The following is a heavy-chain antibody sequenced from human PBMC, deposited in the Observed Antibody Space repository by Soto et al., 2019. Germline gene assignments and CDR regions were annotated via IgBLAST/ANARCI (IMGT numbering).Heavy chain of an antibody. Sequence: GGSLSLSCAASGFTFSSYAMSWVRQAPGKGLEWVSAISGSGGSTYYADSVKGRFTISRDNSKNTLYLQMNSLRAEDTAVYYCAKDRGWYYGSGSYYPGAFDIWGQGTMVTVSS. J-gene: IGHJ3*02. CDR1: GFTFSSYA. CDR3: AKDRGWYYGSGSYYPGAFDI. V-gene: IGHV3-23*01. D-gene: IGHD3-10*01. CDR2: ISGSGGST.